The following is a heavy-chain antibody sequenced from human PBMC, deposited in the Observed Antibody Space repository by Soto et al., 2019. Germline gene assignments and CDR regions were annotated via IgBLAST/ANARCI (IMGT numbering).Heavy chain of an antibody. CDR2: ISSSSSTI. J-gene: IGHJ4*02. V-gene: IGHV3-48*01. CDR3: ARDLHHYYGSGSTSGY. CDR1: GFTFSSYS. D-gene: IGHD3-10*01. Sequence: GGSLRLSCAASGFTFSSYSMNWVRQAPGKGLEWVSYISSSSSTIYYADSVKGRFTISRDNAKNSLYLQMNSLRAEDTAVYYCARDLHHYYGSGSTSGYWGQGTLVTVSS.